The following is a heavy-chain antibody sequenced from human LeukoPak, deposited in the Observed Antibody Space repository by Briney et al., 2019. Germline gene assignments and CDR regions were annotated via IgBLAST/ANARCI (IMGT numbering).Heavy chain of an antibody. D-gene: IGHD6-13*01. Sequence: ASVKVSCKTSGYTFTSYGIIWVRQAPGQGLEWMGWISAYNGDRNYAQKLQGRVTMTTDTSTSTAYMELRSLRSDDTAVYYCARGGPGWDSSSWYNYWGQGTLVTVSS. J-gene: IGHJ4*02. V-gene: IGHV1-18*01. CDR1: GYTFTSYG. CDR3: ARGGPGWDSSSWYNY. CDR2: ISAYNGDR.